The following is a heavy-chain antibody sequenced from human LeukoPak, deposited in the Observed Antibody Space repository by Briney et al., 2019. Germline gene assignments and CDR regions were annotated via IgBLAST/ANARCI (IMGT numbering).Heavy chain of an antibody. CDR1: GYSFTSYW. CDR2: IYPGDSDT. D-gene: IGHD2-2*01. J-gene: IGHJ5*02. V-gene: IGHV5-51*01. CDR3: ARYFCSSTSCSNWFDP. Sequence: GESLKISCKGSGYSFTSYWIGWVRQMPGKGLEWMGIIYPGDSDTRYSPSFQGQVTISADKSISTAYLQWSSLEASDTAMYYCARYFCSSTSCSNWFDPWGQGTLVTVSS.